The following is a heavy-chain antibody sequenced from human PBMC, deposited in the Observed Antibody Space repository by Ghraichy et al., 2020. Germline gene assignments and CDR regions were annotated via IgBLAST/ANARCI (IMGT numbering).Heavy chain of an antibody. CDR1: GGSISSSSYY. CDR3: ARHGNWGGLKAFDI. J-gene: IGHJ3*02. Sequence: SETLSLTCTVSGGSISSSSYYWGWIRQPPGKGLEWIGSIYYSGSTYYNPSLKSRVTISVDTSKNQFSLKLSSVTAADTAVYYCARHGNWGGLKAFDIWGQGTMVTVSS. V-gene: IGHV4-39*01. D-gene: IGHD7-27*01. CDR2: IYYSGST.